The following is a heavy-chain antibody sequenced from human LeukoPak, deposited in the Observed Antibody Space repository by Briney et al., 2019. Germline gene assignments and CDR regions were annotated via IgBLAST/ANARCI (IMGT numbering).Heavy chain of an antibody. CDR1: GDSITSAGYY. V-gene: IGHV4-31*03. CDR2: IYNAGST. CDR3: ARVVAATIYQFDH. J-gene: IGHJ4*02. D-gene: IGHD2-15*01. Sequence: SETLSLTCTVSGDSITSAGYYWTWVRQNPGKGLEWIGYIYNAGSTYYNPSLKSRVTTSLDTSKNQFSLRLSSVTAADTAVYYCARVVAATIYQFDHWGQGTLVTVSS.